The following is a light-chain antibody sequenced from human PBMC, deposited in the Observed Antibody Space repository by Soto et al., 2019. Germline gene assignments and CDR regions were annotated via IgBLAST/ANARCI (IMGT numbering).Light chain of an antibody. CDR1: QSIRSY. V-gene: IGKV1-39*01. CDR3: QQSYTTPYT. Sequence: DIQMTQSPSSLSASIGDRVTITCRASQSIRSYLNWYHQKPGKTPQLLIYGASNLQSGAPSRFTGSGSGTHFTLTISSLQPEDFATYGCQQSYTTPYTFGQGTKLEI. CDR2: GAS. J-gene: IGKJ2*01.